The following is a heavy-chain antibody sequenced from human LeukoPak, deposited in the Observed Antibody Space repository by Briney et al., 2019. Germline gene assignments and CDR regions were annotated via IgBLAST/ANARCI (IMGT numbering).Heavy chain of an antibody. CDR1: GGSISSSSYY. Sequence: PSETLSLTCTVSGGSISSSSYYWGWIRQPPGKGLEWIGSIYYSGSTYYNPSLKSRVTISVDTSKNQFSLKLSSVTAADTAVYYCATGGGLLHSNDAFDIWGQGTMVTVSS. CDR2: IYYSGST. V-gene: IGHV4-39*01. D-gene: IGHD3-10*01. CDR3: ATGGGLLHSNDAFDI. J-gene: IGHJ3*02.